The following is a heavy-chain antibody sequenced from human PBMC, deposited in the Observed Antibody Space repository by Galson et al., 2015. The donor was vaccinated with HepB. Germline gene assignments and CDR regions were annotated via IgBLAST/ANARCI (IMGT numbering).Heavy chain of an antibody. J-gene: IGHJ4*02. CDR2: IYYSGST. Sequence: ETLSLTCTVSGGSISSYYWSWIRQPPGKGLEWIGYIYYSGSTNYNPSLKSRVTISVDTSKNQFSLKLSSVTAADTAVYYCARTGGNGYYGRSLDYWGQGILVTVSS. CDR1: GGSISSYY. V-gene: IGHV4-59*01. D-gene: IGHD3-22*01. CDR3: ARTGGNGYYGRSLDY.